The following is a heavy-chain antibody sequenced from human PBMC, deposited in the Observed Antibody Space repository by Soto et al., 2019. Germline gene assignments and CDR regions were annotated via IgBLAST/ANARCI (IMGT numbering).Heavy chain of an antibody. J-gene: IGHJ6*02. D-gene: IGHD6-25*01. Sequence: QMQLVQSGAEVKKPGASVKVSCTASGYTFSTYDINWVRQSTGQGLEWMGWMNPNSGNTGYAQKFQGRVTMTRNTSISTAYLELSSLRSEDTAVYYCATPGDAATSHYDVFVMDVLGQGTTVTVSS. V-gene: IGHV1-8*01. CDR3: ATPGDAATSHYDVFVMDV. CDR1: GYTFSTYD. CDR2: MNPNSGNT.